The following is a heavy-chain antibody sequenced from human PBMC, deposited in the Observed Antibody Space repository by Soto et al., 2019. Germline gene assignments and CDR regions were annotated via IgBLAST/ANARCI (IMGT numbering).Heavy chain of an antibody. J-gene: IGHJ4*02. V-gene: IGHV3-53*01. CDR2: IYSGGYT. Sequence: EVQLVESGGGLIQPGGSLRLSCAVSGFTVSNNYMSWVRQAPGKGLEGVSVIYSGGYTAYGDSVKGRFTISRDNSKNTLYLKMRSLGAAGAAVFYGGAGGGGGGYWGQGTLVTVSS. D-gene: IGHD3-10*01. CDR1: GFTVSNNY. CDR3: GAGGGGGGY.